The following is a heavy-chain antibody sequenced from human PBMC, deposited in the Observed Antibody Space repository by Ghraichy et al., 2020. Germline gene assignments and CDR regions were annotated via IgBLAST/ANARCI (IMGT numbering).Heavy chain of an antibody. CDR2: IYYSGST. V-gene: IGHV4-39*01. CDR1: GGSISSSSYY. Sequence: SQTLSLTCTVSGGSISSSSYYWGWIRQPPGKGLEWIGSIYYSGSTYYNPSLKSRVTISVDTSKNQFSLKLSSVTAADTAVYYCARHPPSGSYRPVFDYWGQGTLVTVSS. CDR3: ARHPPSGSYRPVFDY. D-gene: IGHD1-26*01. J-gene: IGHJ4*02.